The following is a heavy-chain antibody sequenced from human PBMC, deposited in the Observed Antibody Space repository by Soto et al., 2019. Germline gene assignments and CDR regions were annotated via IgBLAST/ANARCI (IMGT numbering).Heavy chain of an antibody. CDR1: GFTFDAYG. CDR3: ARLYSIGWYGPGRY. CDR2: INWNGGST. J-gene: IGHJ4*02. Sequence: EVQLVESGGGVVRPGGSLRLSCAASGFTFDAYGMRWVRQAPGKGLEWVSGINWNGGSTGYADSVKGRFTISRDNAKSSLYMQMNSLRAEDTALYYCARLYSIGWYGPGRYWGQGTLVTVSS. V-gene: IGHV3-20*04. D-gene: IGHD6-19*01.